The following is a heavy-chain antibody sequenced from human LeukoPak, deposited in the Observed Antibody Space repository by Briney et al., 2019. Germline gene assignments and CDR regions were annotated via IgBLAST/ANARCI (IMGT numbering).Heavy chain of an antibody. CDR2: INSDGSTT. J-gene: IGHJ4*02. CDR1: GFTFSSYW. Sequence: GGSLRLSRAASGFTFSSYWMHWVRQAPGKGLVWVSRINSDGSTTTYADSVKGRFTISRDNAKNTLYLQMNSLRAEDTAVYYCASQGPYQLLPDYWGQGTLVTVPS. CDR3: ASQGPYQLLPDY. D-gene: IGHD2-2*01. V-gene: IGHV3-74*01.